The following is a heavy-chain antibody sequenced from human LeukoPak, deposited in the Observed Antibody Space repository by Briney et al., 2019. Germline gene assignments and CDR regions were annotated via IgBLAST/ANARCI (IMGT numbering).Heavy chain of an antibody. V-gene: IGHV4-31*03. D-gene: IGHD3-22*01. CDR1: GGSISSGGYY. CDR2: IYYSGST. CDR3: ARGRFYYDSSGYSRSGWFDP. Sequence: PSETLSLTCTVSGGSISSGGYYWSWIRQHPGKGLEWIGYIYYSGSTYYNPSLKSRVTISVDTSKNQFSLKLSSVTAADTAVYYCARGRFYYDSSGYSRSGWFDPWGQGTLVTVSS. J-gene: IGHJ5*02.